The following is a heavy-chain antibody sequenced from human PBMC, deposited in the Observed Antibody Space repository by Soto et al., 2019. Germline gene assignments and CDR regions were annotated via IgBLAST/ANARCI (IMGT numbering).Heavy chain of an antibody. J-gene: IGHJ4*02. CDR1: GYTFTNYW. CDR3: ARHLEVATISQAYY. CDR2: IYPGDSDT. V-gene: IGHV5-51*01. Sequence: PGESLKISCKDSGYTFTNYWIGWVRQMPGKGLEWMGIIYPGDSDTRYSPSFQGQVTISADKSINTAYLQWSSLKASDTAMYYCARHLEVATISQAYYWGQGTQVTVSS. D-gene: IGHD5-12*01.